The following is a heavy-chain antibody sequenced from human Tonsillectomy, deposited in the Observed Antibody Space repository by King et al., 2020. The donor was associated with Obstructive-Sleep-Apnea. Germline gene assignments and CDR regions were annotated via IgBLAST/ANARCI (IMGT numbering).Heavy chain of an antibody. V-gene: IGHV3-9*01. CDR2: IKWNSVTI. Sequence: VQLVESGGGLVQPGRSLRLSCAASGFTFEDYATHWVRQAPGKGLEWVSGIKWNSVTIGYADSVKGRFTISRDYAKKSLYLQMHSLRAEDTALYYCEKGLHRGTFYVPDYWGKGTLVTVS. CDR3: EKGLHRGTFYVPDY. J-gene: IGHJ4*02. D-gene: IGHD3-16*01. CDR1: GFTFEDYA.